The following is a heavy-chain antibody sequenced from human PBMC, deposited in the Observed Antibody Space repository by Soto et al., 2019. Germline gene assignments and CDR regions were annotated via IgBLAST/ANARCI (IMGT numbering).Heavy chain of an antibody. J-gene: IGHJ6*02. D-gene: IGHD3-3*01. V-gene: IGHV1-18*01. CDR1: GYPFTSYG. CDR2: ISAYNGNT. CDR3: ARGEGDDLWSGYMSSPYYYYGMDV. Sequence: XPVKVASKASGYPFTSYGISWGRQAPGQGLEWMGWISAYNGNTNYAQKLQGRVTMTTDTSTSTAYMELRSLRSDDTAVYYCARGEGDDLWSGYMSSPYYYYGMDVCGQRTTVTVSS.